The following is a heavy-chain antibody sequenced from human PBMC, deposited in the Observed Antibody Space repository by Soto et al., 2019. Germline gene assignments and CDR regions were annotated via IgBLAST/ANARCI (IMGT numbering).Heavy chain of an antibody. J-gene: IGHJ6*02. CDR2: INSGSSFI. CDR1: GFTLSSFT. V-gene: IGHV3-21*01. CDR3: ARETESYSWNDGLMDV. D-gene: IGHD1-1*01. Sequence: EVQLVESGGGLVKPEGSLRLSCAASGFTLSSFTMNWVRQTPEKGLEWISSINSGSSFIYYADSVRGRFTISRDDAKNSLYREMNSLSAGDTALYYCARETESYSWNDGLMDVWGQGTTVIVSS.